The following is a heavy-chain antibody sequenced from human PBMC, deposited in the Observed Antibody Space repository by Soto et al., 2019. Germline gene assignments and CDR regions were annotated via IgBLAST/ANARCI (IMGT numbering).Heavy chain of an antibody. D-gene: IGHD2-2*01. CDR2: IDWDDDK. CDR3: ARYIFVVPAGIRYYNSVTAV. J-gene: IGHJ6*04. V-gene: IGHV2-70*04. Sequence: SCVSLSIKELRVSWIRQPPGKALEWLARIDWDDDKFSSTSLKTRLTISKDTSKNQVVLTMTNMDPVDTATYYCARYIFVVPAGIRYYNSVTAVRGKGNTVTVS. CDR1: CVSLSIKELR.